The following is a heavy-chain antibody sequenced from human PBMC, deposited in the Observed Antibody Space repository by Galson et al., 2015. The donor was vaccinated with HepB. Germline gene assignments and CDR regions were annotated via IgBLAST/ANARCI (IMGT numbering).Heavy chain of an antibody. J-gene: IGHJ6*02. CDR3: AKGTGLWDGYYHGMDV. D-gene: IGHD3-16*01. V-gene: IGHV3-30*18. CDR2: ISYDGSNK. Sequence: SLRLSCAASGFTFSSYGMHWVRQAPGKGLEWVAVISYDGSNKYYADSVKGRFTISRDNSKNTLYLQMNSLRAEDTAVYYCAKGTGLWDGYYHGMDVWGQGTTVTVSS. CDR1: GFTFSSYG.